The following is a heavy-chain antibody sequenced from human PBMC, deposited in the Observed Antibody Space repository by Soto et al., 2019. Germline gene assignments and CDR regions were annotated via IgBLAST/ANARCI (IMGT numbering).Heavy chain of an antibody. CDR3: ARQSIAARGWSDP. Sequence: SVKVSCKASGGTFSSYAISLVRQAPGQGLEXMGXXIXXFXTXXXAXXXQGRVTITADESTSTAYMELSSLRSEETAVYYCARQSIAARGWSDPWGQGTLVTVSS. J-gene: IGHJ5*02. V-gene: IGHV1-69*13. D-gene: IGHD6-6*01. CDR2: XIXXFXTX. CDR1: GGTFSSYA.